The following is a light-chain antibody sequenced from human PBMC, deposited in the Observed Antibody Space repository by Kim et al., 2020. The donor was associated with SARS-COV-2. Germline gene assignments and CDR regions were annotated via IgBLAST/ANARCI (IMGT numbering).Light chain of an antibody. V-gene: IGKV1-8*01. Sequence: AIRSTQSPSSLPASTGDRVTITCRASQGISSYLAWYQQKPGKAPKLLIYAASTLQSGVPSRFSGSGSGTDFTLTISCLQSEDFATYYCHQSYSYPGTFGQGTKVDSK. CDR3: HQSYSYPGT. CDR1: QGISSY. J-gene: IGKJ1*01. CDR2: AAS.